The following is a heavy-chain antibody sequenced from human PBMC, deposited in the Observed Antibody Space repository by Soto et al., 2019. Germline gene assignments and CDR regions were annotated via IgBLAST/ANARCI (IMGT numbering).Heavy chain of an antibody. J-gene: IGHJ6*02. V-gene: IGHV3-33*01. D-gene: IGHD4-17*01. CDR3: ARVYTTDYYYYGMDV. Sequence: QVQLVESGGGVVQPGRSLRLSCAASGFTFSSYGMHWVRQAPGKGLEWVAVIWYDGSNKYYADSAKGRFTISRDNSKNTLYLQMNSLRAEDTAVYYCARVYTTDYYYYGMDVWGQGTTVTVSS. CDR2: IWYDGSNK. CDR1: GFTFSSYG.